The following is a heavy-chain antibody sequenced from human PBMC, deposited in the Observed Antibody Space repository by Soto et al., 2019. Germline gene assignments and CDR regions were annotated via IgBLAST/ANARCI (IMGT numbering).Heavy chain of an antibody. CDR1: GGSISSGDYY. V-gene: IGHV4-30-4*01. CDR2: IYYSGST. D-gene: IGHD3-10*01. CDR3: ASMVRGAIGSYFDY. J-gene: IGHJ4*02. Sequence: SETLSLTCSVSGGSISSGDYYWSWIRQPPGKGLEWIGYIYYSGSTYYNPSLKSRVTISVDTSKNQFSLKLSSVTAADTAVYYCASMVRGAIGSYFDYWGKGTLVTVSS.